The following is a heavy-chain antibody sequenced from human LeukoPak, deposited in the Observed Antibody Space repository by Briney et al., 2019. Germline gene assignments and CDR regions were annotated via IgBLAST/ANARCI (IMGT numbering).Heavy chain of an antibody. Sequence: GGSLRLSCAASGFMFSSNWMSWVRLAPGKGLEWVANIKEDGTETYYVDSVKGRFTISRDNAKNSLYLQMNSLRVEDTAVYYCAKEGRSLQTYWGQGTLVTISS. V-gene: IGHV3-7*03. D-gene: IGHD5-24*01. J-gene: IGHJ4*02. CDR2: IKEDGTET. CDR1: GFMFSSNW. CDR3: AKEGRSLQTY.